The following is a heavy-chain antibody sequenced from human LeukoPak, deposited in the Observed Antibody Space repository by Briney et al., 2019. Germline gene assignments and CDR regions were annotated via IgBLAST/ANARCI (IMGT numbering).Heavy chain of an antibody. V-gene: IGHV3-21*01. Sequence: GGSLRLSCAASGFTFSSYSMNWVRQAPGKGLEWVSSISSSSSYIYYADSVKGRFTISRDNAKNSLYLQVNSLRAEDAAVYYCARAVEDYMDVWGKGTTVTVSS. CDR1: GFTFSSYS. CDR3: ARAVEDYMDV. J-gene: IGHJ6*03. CDR2: ISSSSSYI.